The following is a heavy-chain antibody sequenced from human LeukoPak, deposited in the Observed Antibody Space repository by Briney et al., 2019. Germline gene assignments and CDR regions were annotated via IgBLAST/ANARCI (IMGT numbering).Heavy chain of an antibody. CDR3: AASRGGGTYYYDSSGYYPLYYYYYYMDV. J-gene: IGHJ6*03. Sequence: ASVKVSCKASGYTFTSYYMHWVRQAPGQGLEWMGWISAYNGNTNYAQKLQGRVTMTTDTSTSTAYMELRSLRSDDTAVYYCAASRGGGTYYYDSSGYYPLYYYYYYMDVWGKGTTVTVSS. V-gene: IGHV1-18*04. CDR1: GYTFTSYY. D-gene: IGHD3-22*01. CDR2: ISAYNGNT.